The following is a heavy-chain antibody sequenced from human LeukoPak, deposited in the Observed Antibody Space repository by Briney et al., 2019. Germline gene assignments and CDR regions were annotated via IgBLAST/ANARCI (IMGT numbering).Heavy chain of an antibody. V-gene: IGHV1-2*02. CDR1: GYTLTGYY. Sequence: ASVQVSCKASGYTLTGYYMHWVRQAPGKGLEWMGWINPNSCGTNYAQKFQGRVTMTRDTSISTAYMELSRLRSDDTAVYYCARQELGNYYDSSGFTDWGQGTLVTVSS. J-gene: IGHJ4*02. CDR3: ARQELGNYYDSSGFTD. CDR2: INPNSCGT. D-gene: IGHD3-22*01.